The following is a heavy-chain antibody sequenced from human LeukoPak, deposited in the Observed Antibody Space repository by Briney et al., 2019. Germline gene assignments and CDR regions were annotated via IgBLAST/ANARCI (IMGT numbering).Heavy chain of an antibody. Sequence: GSLRLSCAASGFTFSSYAMSWVRQAPGKGLEWVSAISGSGGSTYYADSVKGRFTISRDNSKNTLYLQMNSLRAEDTAVYYCARENYYDSSGHNAFDIWGQGTMVTVSS. D-gene: IGHD3-22*01. CDR2: ISGSGGST. J-gene: IGHJ3*02. CDR3: ARENYYDSSGHNAFDI. V-gene: IGHV3-23*01. CDR1: GFTFSSYA.